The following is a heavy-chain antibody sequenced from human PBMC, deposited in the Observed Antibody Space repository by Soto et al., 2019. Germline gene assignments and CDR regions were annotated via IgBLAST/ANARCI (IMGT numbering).Heavy chain of an antibody. CDR3: EAAHSSSFVTRVDY. J-gene: IGHJ4*02. D-gene: IGHD6-6*01. V-gene: IGHV3-33*01. CDR2: IWYDGSNK. Sequence: RLSCAASGFTFSSYGMHWVRQAPGKGLEWVAVIWYDGSNKYYADSVKGRFTISRDNSKNTLYLQMNSLRAEDTDVYYCEAAHSSSFVTRVDYWGQGALVPVPS. CDR1: GFTFSSYG.